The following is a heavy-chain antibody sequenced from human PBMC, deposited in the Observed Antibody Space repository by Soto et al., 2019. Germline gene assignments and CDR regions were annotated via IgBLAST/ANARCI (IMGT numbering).Heavy chain of an antibody. CDR2: ISYDGSNK. CDR1: GFTFSSYA. D-gene: IGHD6-19*01. CDR3: ARDRGIAVALYYFDY. Sequence: GGSLRLSCAASGFTFSSYAMHWVRQAPGKGLEWVAVISYDGSNKYYADSVKGRFTISRDNSKNTLYLQMNSLRAEDTAVYYCARDRGIAVALYYFDYWGQGTLVTVSS. V-gene: IGHV3-30-3*01. J-gene: IGHJ4*02.